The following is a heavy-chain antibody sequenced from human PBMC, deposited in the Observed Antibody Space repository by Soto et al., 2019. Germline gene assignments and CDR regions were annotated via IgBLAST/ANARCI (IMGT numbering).Heavy chain of an antibody. V-gene: IGHV3-23*01. D-gene: IGHD2-2*01. CDR3: ANKHCSSTSCHLGFDY. Sequence: EVQLLESGGGLVQPGGSLRLSCAASGFTFSSYAMSWVRQAPGKGLEWVSAISGSGGSTYYADSVKGRFTISRDNSKNTRYLQTNSLRAEDTAVYYCANKHCSSTSCHLGFDYWGQGTLVTVSS. J-gene: IGHJ4*02. CDR1: GFTFSSYA. CDR2: ISGSGGST.